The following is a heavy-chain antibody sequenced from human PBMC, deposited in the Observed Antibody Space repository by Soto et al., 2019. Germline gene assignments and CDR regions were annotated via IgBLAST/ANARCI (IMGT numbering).Heavy chain of an antibody. D-gene: IGHD4-17*01. V-gene: IGHV1-3*01. CDR2: INAGNGNT. CDR3: ARSDGPLGDY. Sequence: GASVKFSCKASGYTFTSYAMHWVRQAPGQMLECMVWINAGNGNTKYXXKFQGRFXXTRDTSAITAXMELSXLRSEDTAVYYCARSDGPLGDYWRQGTLVTVSS. CDR1: GYTFTSYA. J-gene: IGHJ4*02.